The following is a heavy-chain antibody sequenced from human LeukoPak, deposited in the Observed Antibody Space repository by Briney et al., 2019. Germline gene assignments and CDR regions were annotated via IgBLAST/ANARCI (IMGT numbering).Heavy chain of an antibody. D-gene: IGHD3-22*01. Sequence: GGSLRLSCAASGFTFSSYEMNWVRQAPGKGLEWVSYISSSGSTIYYADSVKGRFTISRDNAKNSLYLQMNSLRAEDTAVYYCAWYLYDSSGPGYWGQGTLVTVSS. J-gene: IGHJ4*02. CDR3: AWYLYDSSGPGY. CDR1: GFTFSSYE. CDR2: ISSSGSTI. V-gene: IGHV3-48*03.